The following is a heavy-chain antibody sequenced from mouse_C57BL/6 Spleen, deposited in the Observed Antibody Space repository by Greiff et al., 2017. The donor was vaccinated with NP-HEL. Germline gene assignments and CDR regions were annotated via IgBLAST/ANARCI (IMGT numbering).Heavy chain of an antibody. Sequence: VQLQQSGPELVKPGASVKISCKASGYTFTDYYMNWVKQSHGKSLEWIGDINPNNGGTSYNQKFKGKATLTVDKSSSTAYMELRSLTSEDSAVYYCARSGGEGYYYAMDYWGQGTSVTVSS. V-gene: IGHV1-26*01. D-gene: IGHD3-1*01. CDR3: ARSGGEGYYYAMDY. J-gene: IGHJ4*01. CDR1: GYTFTDYY. CDR2: INPNNGGT.